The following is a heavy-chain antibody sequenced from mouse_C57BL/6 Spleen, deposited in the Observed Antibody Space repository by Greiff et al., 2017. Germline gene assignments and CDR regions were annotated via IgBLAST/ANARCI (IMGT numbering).Heavy chain of an antibody. J-gene: IGHJ4*01. CDR3: ARFITTVVATYYDAMDY. CDR1: GYTFTSYW. CDR2: IDPNSGGT. D-gene: IGHD1-1*01. Sequence: QVQLQQPGAELVKPGASVKLSCKASGYTFTSYWMHWVKQRPGRGLEWIGRIDPNSGGTKYNEKFKSKATLTVDKPSSTAYMQLSSLTSEDSAVYYCARFITTVVATYYDAMDYWGQGTSVTVAS. V-gene: IGHV1-72*01.